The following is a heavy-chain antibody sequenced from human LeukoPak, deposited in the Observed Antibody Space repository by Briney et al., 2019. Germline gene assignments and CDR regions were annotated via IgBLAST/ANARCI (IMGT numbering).Heavy chain of an antibody. J-gene: IGHJ5*02. V-gene: IGHV4-61*02. CDR3: ARAYDFWSGRSFYNWFDP. Sequence: SETLSLTCTVSGGSISSGSYYWSWIRQPAGKGLEWIGRIYTSGSTNINPSLKSRVTISVDTSKNQFSLKLSSVTAADTAVYYCARAYDFWSGRSFYNWFDPWGQGTLVTVSS. D-gene: IGHD3-3*01. CDR2: IYTSGST. CDR1: GGSISSGSYY.